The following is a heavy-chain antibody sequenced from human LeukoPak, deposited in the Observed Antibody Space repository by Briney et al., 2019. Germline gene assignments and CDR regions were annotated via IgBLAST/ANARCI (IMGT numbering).Heavy chain of an antibody. CDR2: ISNDGSRK. D-gene: IGHD3-3*01. J-gene: IGHJ4*02. CDR3: ARDRAWNYFDY. Sequence: GGSLRLSCAASGFTFSSFAMHWVRQAPGKGLEWVAIISNDGSRKYYAHSVEGRFTISRDNSKNTLYLQMDSLRAEDTAVYYCARDRAWNYFDYWGQGTLVTVSS. V-gene: IGHV3-30*04. CDR1: GFTFSSFA.